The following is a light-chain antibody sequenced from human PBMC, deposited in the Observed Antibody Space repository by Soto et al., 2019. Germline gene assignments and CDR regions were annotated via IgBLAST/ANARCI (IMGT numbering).Light chain of an antibody. CDR2: GAS. V-gene: IGKV3-11*01. CDR3: QQRSNWPPIT. J-gene: IGKJ5*01. Sequence: EIVMTQSPATLSVSPGERATLSCRASQSVSSSFLAWYQQKVGQAPRLLIYGASNRATGIPARFSGSGSGTDFTLTISSLEPEDFAVYYCQQRSNWPPITFGQGTRLEIK. CDR1: QSVSSSF.